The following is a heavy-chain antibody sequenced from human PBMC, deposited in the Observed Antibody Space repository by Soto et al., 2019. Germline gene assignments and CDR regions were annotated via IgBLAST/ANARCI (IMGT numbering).Heavy chain of an antibody. V-gene: IGHV4-59*01. D-gene: IGHD3-10*01. Sequence: GSISSYYWSWIRQPPGKGLEWIGYIYYSGSTNYNPSLKSRVTISVDTSKNQFSLKLSSVTAADTAVYHCARGQLRRKFDYWGQGTLVTVSS. J-gene: IGHJ4*02. CDR1: GSISSYY. CDR2: IYYSGST. CDR3: ARGQLRRKFDY.